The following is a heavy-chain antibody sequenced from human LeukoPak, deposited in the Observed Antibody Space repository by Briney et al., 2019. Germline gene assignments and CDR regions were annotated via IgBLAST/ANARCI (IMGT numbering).Heavy chain of an antibody. CDR3: ARGTHDAFDI. J-gene: IGHJ3*02. D-gene: IGHD2-15*01. CDR2: ISSSTTPI. CDR1: GFTFSSYS. Sequence: GGSLRLSCAASGFTFSSYSMSWVRQAPGKGLEWVSYISSSTTPIYYADSVKGRFTISRDNAKNSLYLQMNSLRAEDTAVYYCARGTHDAFDIWGQGTMVTVSS. V-gene: IGHV3-48*04.